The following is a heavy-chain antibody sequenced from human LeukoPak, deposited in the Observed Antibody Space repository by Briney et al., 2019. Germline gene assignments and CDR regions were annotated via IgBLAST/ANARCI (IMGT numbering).Heavy chain of an antibody. J-gene: IGHJ4*02. CDR2: ISGSGDTT. V-gene: IGHV3-23*01. CDR3: ANLRKSLWIPEFDY. CDR1: GFTFSNYA. Sequence: GGSLRLSCAAPGFTFSNYAMSWVRQPPGKGLEWVSLISGSGDTTYYADSVKGRFTISRDNSKNTLYLQMNSLRAEDTAVYYCANLRKSLWIPEFDYWGQGTLVTVSS. D-gene: IGHD1-1*01.